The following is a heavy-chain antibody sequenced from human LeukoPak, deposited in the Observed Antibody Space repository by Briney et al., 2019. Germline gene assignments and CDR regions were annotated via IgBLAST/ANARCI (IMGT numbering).Heavy chain of an antibody. Sequence: ASVKVSCKASGYTFTSYDINWVRQATGQGLEWVGWMNPNSGNTGYAQKFQGRVTIARNTSISTAYMELSSLRSEDTAVYYCARSRRYYGDYAFVYWGQGTLVTVSS. V-gene: IGHV1-8*03. D-gene: IGHD4-17*01. CDR3: ARSRRYYGDYAFVY. CDR2: MNPNSGNT. CDR1: GYTFTSYD. J-gene: IGHJ4*02.